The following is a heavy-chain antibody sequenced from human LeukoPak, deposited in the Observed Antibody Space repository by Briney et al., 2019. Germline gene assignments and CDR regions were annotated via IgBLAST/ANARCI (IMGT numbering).Heavy chain of an antibody. V-gene: IGHV4-59*08. J-gene: IGHJ5*01. Sequence: PSETLSLTCTVSGGSISGYYWTWTRQLPGKGLEWIGYIYNSGITNYNPSLKSRVTVSVDTSKNQFSLRLTSVTAAATAVYYFARYVYPCVYLLDSWGHGTLVTVSS. CDR3: ARYVYPCVYLLDS. CDR2: IYNSGIT. D-gene: IGHD5/OR15-5a*01. CDR1: GGSISGYY.